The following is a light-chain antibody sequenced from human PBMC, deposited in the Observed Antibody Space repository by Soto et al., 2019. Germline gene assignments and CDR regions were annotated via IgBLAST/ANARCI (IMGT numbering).Light chain of an antibody. J-gene: IGKJ1*01. CDR1: QSVSSSY. CDR2: GAS. V-gene: IGKV3-20*01. Sequence: EIVLTQSPGTLSLSPGERATLSCRAIQSVSSSYLAWYQQKPGQAPRLLIYGASSRATGIPDRFSGSGSGTDFTLTISGLEPEDSAVYYCQQYGSSPTWTFGQGTKVDIK. CDR3: QQYGSSPTWT.